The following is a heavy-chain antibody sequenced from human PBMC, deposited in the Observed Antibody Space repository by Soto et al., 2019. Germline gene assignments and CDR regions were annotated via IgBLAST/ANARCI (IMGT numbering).Heavy chain of an antibody. V-gene: IGHV3-7*01. CDR3: ARDPWPDCSSTSCSPPFDP. CDR2: IKQDGSEK. CDR1: GFTFSSYW. D-gene: IGHD2-2*01. Sequence: GGSLRLSCAASGFTFSSYWMSWVRQAPGKGLEWVANIKQDGSEKYYVDSVKGRFTISRDNANNSLYLQMNSLRAEDTAVYYCARDPWPDCSSTSCSPPFDPWGQGTLVTVSS. J-gene: IGHJ5*02.